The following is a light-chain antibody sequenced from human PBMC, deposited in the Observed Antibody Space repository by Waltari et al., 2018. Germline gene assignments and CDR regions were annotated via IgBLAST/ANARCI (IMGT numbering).Light chain of an antibody. Sequence: SSELTQDPAVSLALGQTVRITCDGDSLRSYYASWYQQKPGQAPVLVIYGTHNWPSGIPDRFSGSSSGNTASLTITGAQAEDEADYYCNSRDSSGNHVVFGGGTKLTVL. J-gene: IGLJ2*01. CDR1: SLRSYY. CDR3: NSRDSSGNHVV. CDR2: GTH. V-gene: IGLV3-19*01.